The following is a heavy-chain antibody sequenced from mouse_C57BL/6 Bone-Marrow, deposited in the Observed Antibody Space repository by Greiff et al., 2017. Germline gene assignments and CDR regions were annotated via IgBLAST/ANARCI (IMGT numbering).Heavy chain of an antibody. CDR1: GFTFSDYY. CDR3: ARPYYGSSLAWFAY. D-gene: IGHD1-1*01. J-gene: IGHJ3*01. CDR2: ISNGGGST. Sequence: EVMLVESGGGLVQPGGSLKLSCAASGFTFSDYYMYWVRQTPEKRLEWVAYISNGGGSTYYPDTVKGRFTISRDNAKNTLYLQMSRLKSEDTAMYYCARPYYGSSLAWFAYWGQGTLVTVSA. V-gene: IGHV5-12*01.